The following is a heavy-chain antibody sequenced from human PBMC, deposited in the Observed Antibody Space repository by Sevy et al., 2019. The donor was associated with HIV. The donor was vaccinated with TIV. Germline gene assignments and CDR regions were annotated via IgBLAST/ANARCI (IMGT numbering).Heavy chain of an antibody. CDR3: ARAPTVVVITTFYYYGLDV. D-gene: IGHD3-22*01. CDR1: GFTFSSYS. J-gene: IGHJ6*02. V-gene: IGHV3-48*02. CDR2: ISSSSSTI. Sequence: GGSLRLSCAASGFTFSSYSMNWVRQAPGKGLEWVSYISSSSSTIYYADSVKGRFTISRDNAKNSLYLQMNSLREEDTAVYYCARAPTVVVITTFYYYGLDVWGQGTTVTVSS.